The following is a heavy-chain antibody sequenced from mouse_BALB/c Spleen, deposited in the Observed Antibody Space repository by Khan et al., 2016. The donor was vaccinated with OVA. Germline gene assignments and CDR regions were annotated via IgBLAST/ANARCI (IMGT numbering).Heavy chain of an antibody. J-gene: IGHJ3*01. Sequence: QVQLKQSGAELARPGASVKMSCKASGYTFTSYTIHWIKERPGQGLEWIGYINPSNGYTNYNQKFKDKATLTTDKSSTTAYLQLSSLTSDDSAVYYRVRDGAYHRNDGWFAYWGQGTLVTVSA. D-gene: IGHD2-14*01. CDR2: INPSNGYT. V-gene: IGHV1-4*01. CDR3: VRDGAYHRNDGWFAY. CDR1: GYTFTSYT.